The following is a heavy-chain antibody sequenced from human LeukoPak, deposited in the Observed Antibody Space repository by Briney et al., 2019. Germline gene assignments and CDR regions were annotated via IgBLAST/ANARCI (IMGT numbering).Heavy chain of an antibody. CDR3: ARGPAFYDFWSGYLDY. J-gene: IGHJ4*02. CDR2: MNPNSGNT. V-gene: IGHV1-8*01. D-gene: IGHD3-3*01. Sequence: ASVTVSCKASGYTFTSYDINWVRQAPGQGLEWMGWMNPNSGNTGYAQKFQGRVTMTRNTSISTAYMELSSLRSEDTAVYYCARGPAFYDFWSGYLDYWGQGTLVTVSS. CDR1: GYTFTSYD.